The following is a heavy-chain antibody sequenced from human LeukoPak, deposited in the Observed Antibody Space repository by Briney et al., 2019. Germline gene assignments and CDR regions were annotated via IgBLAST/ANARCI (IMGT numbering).Heavy chain of an antibody. CDR3: AAWGLHNY. D-gene: IGHD7-27*01. Sequence: GGSLRLSCSASGFAFSAYWMNWVRQAPGNGPEWVANINLSGSARHYVDSVKGRCTISRDNAKSSLYLQMNSLRVEDTAVYYCAAWGLHNYWGQGTLVTVSS. CDR1: GFAFSAYW. V-gene: IGHV3-7*01. J-gene: IGHJ4*02. CDR2: INLSGSAR.